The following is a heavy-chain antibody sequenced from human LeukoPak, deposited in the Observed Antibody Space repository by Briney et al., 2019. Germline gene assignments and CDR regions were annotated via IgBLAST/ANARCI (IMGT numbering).Heavy chain of an antibody. D-gene: IGHD6-13*01. J-gene: IGHJ6*03. V-gene: IGHV4-61*02. CDR1: GGSISSGSYY. CDR2: IYTSGGT. Sequence: SETLSLTCTVSGGSISSGSYYWSWIRQPAGKGLEWIGRIYTSGGTNYNPSLKSRVTISVDTSKNQFSLKLSSVTAADTAVYYCARAIAAAGTYYYYYYMDVWGKGTTVTISS. CDR3: ARAIAAAGTYYYYYYMDV.